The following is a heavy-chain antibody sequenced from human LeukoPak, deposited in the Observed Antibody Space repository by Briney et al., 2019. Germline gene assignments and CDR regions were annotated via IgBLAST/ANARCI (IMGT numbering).Heavy chain of an antibody. D-gene: IGHD2-15*01. Sequence: SVKVSCKASGGTFSSYAISWVRQAPGQGLEWMGGIIPIFSTANYAQKFQGRVTITADESTSTAYMELSSLRSEDTAVYYCAREASSIVVVVAATHNWFDPWGQGTLVTVSS. J-gene: IGHJ5*02. CDR2: IIPIFSTA. V-gene: IGHV1-69*01. CDR1: GGTFSSYA. CDR3: AREASSIVVVVAATHNWFDP.